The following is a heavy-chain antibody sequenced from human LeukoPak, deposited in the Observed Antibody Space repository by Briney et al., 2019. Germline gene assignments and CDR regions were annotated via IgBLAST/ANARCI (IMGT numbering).Heavy chain of an antibody. CDR2: IYYSGST. J-gene: IGHJ3*02. CDR3: ARALQRVDAFHI. D-gene: IGHD6-25*01. CDR1: GGSISSGDYY. V-gene: IGHV4-30-4*08. Sequence: SETLSLTCTVSGGSISSGDYYWSLIRQPPGTGLEWVGYIYYSGSTYYNPSLKSRVNISVNASTNQYFLKLRSAAASDPAVYYCARALQRVDAFHIWGQGTMVTVSS.